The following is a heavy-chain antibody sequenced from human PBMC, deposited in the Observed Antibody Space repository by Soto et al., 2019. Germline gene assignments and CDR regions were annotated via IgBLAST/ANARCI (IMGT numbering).Heavy chain of an antibody. Sequence: VGSLRLSCASSGVTCSSYAMHWVRQAPGKGLEYVSAISRNGVSTYYVNSVKGRFTISRDNSKNTLYLQMGSLRAEDMAVYYCASHPWFGDSGDAFEIWGQGTMVTVSS. CDR1: GVTCSSYA. V-gene: IGHV3-64*01. D-gene: IGHD3-10*01. CDR2: ISRNGVST. J-gene: IGHJ3*02. CDR3: ASHPWFGDSGDAFEI.